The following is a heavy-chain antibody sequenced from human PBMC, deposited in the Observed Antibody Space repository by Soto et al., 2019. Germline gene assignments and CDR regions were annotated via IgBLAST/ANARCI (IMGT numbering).Heavy chain of an antibody. CDR1: GFNA. CDR2: ISGSGGST. V-gene: IGHV3-23*01. CDR3: AKLSSGWFGPFDY. D-gene: IGHD6-19*01. J-gene: IGHJ4*02. Sequence: GGSLRLSCAAFGFNAMSWGRQAPGKGLEWVSVISGSGGSTYYADSVKGRFTISRDNSKNTLYLQMNSLRAEDTAVYYCAKLSSGWFGPFDYWGQGTLVTVSP.